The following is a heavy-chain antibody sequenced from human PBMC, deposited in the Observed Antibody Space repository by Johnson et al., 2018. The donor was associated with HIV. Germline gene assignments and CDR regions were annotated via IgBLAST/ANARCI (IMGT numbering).Heavy chain of an antibody. CDR3: ARDGAYSYFAFDI. Sequence: VQLVESGGGLVQPGGSLRLSCAASGFSVSQYYMSWVRQAPGKGLEWVSLIYSGGSTYYADSVKGRFTISRDNSKNTLYLQMNSLRAEDTALYYCARDGAYSYFAFDIWGQGTMVTVSS. D-gene: IGHD5-18*01. CDR1: GFSVSQYY. V-gene: IGHV3-66*01. CDR2: IYSGGST. J-gene: IGHJ3*02.